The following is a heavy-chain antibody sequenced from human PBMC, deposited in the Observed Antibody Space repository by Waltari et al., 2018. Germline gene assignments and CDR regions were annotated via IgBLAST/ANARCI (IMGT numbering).Heavy chain of an antibody. Sequence: EVQLVQSGAEVKKPGESLRISCKGSGYSFTTSCTTWVRQWPGKGLAWRGRIDPSDSYTNYSPSFQGHVTISADKSISTAYLQWSSLKASDTAMYYCVRSDLGTYYYYYMDVWGKGTTVTVSS. CDR3: VRSDLGTYYYYYMDV. CDR2: IDPSDSYT. J-gene: IGHJ6*03. V-gene: IGHV5-10-1*01. D-gene: IGHD1-1*01. CDR1: GYSFTTSC.